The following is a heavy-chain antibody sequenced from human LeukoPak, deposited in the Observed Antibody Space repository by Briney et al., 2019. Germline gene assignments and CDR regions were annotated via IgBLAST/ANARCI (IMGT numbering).Heavy chain of an antibody. CDR1: GFTFDDYA. J-gene: IGHJ4*02. Sequence: SGGSLRLSCAASGFTFDDYAMHWVRQAPGKGLEWVSGISWNSGSIGYADSVKGRFTISRDNAKNSLYLQMNSLRAEDMALYYCAKDSQYRHYDFWSGYHFDYWGQGTLVTVSS. CDR2: ISWNSGSI. CDR3: AKDSQYRHYDFWSGYHFDY. D-gene: IGHD3-3*01. V-gene: IGHV3-9*03.